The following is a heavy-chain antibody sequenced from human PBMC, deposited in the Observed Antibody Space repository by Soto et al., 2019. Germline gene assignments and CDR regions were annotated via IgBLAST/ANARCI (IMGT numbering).Heavy chain of an antibody. D-gene: IGHD2-8*01. V-gene: IGHV3-23*01. Sequence: PGGSLRLSCAASGFTFSSYAMSWVRQAPGKGLEWVSAISGSGGSTYYADSVKGRFTISRDNSKNTLYLQMNSLRAEDTAVYYCAKDLSFLKVYASDYWGQGTLVTVSS. CDR1: GFTFSSYA. CDR2: ISGSGGST. J-gene: IGHJ4*02. CDR3: AKDLSFLKVYASDY.